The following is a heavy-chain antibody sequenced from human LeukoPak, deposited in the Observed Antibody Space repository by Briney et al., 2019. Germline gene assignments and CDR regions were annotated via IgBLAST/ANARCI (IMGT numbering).Heavy chain of an antibody. CDR3: AELGITMIGGV. D-gene: IGHD3-10*02. J-gene: IGHJ6*04. CDR1: GFNFNTHN. Sequence: GGSLRLSCAAAGFNFNTHNMSWVRQAPGKGLEWLSYISPSNRSIYYADSVRGRFTISRDNAKNSLYLQMNSLRAEDTAVYYCAELGITMIGGVWGKGTTVTISS. CDR2: ISPSNRSI. V-gene: IGHV3-48*04.